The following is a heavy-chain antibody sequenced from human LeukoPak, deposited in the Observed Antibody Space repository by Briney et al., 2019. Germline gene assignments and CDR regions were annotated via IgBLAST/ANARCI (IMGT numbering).Heavy chain of an antibody. CDR1: GYTFTGYY. D-gene: IGHD2-2*01. Sequence: GASVKVSCKASGYTFTGYYTHWVRQAPGQGLEWMGWINPNSGGTNYAQKFQGRVTMTRDTSIGTAYMELSRLRSDDTAVYYCARGEVVVVPAAMQNYWGQGTLVTVSS. V-gene: IGHV1-2*02. CDR3: ARGEVVVVPAAMQNY. J-gene: IGHJ4*02. CDR2: INPNSGGT.